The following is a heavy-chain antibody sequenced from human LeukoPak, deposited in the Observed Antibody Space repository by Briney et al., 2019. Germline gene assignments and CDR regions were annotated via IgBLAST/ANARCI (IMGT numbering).Heavy chain of an antibody. Sequence: GGSLRLSCAASGFTVSSNYMSWVRQAPGKGLEWVSVIYSGGSTYYADSVKGRFTISRDNSKNTLYLQMNSLRAEDMAVYYCASVAHDYGDYGGMDVWGKGTTVTVSS. CDR2: IYSGGST. D-gene: IGHD4-17*01. J-gene: IGHJ6*04. CDR1: GFTVSSNY. CDR3: ASVAHDYGDYGGMDV. V-gene: IGHV3-53*01.